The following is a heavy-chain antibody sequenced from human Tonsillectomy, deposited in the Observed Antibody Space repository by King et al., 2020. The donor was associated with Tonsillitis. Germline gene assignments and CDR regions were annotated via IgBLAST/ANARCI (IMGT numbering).Heavy chain of an antibody. CDR2: IKQDGSEK. V-gene: IGHV3-7*01. CDR1: GVTFSSYY. CDR3: VQGAGWYFDH. J-gene: IGHJ2*01. Sequence: QLVQSGGGLVQPGGSLRLSCAASGVTFSSYYMGWVRQAPGKGLEWVANIKQDGSEKNFVDSVKGRFTTSSDNAKNSADLQMNSLRVEDTAVYYCVQGAGWYFDHWGRGTQVTVSS. D-gene: IGHD1-1*01.